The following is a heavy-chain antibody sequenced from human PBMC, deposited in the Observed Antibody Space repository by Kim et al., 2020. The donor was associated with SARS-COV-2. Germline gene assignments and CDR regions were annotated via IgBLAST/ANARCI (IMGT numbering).Heavy chain of an antibody. D-gene: IGHD6-6*01. CDR1: GYTFTGYY. CDR2: INPNSGGT. CDR3: ARSRLAARPVYYYGMDV. J-gene: IGHJ6*02. Sequence: ASVKVSCKASGYTFTGYYMHWVRQAPGQGLEWMGWINPNSGGTNYAQKFQGRVTMTRDTSISTAYMELSRLRSDDTAVYYCARSRLAARPVYYYGMDVWGQGTTVTVSS. V-gene: IGHV1-2*02.